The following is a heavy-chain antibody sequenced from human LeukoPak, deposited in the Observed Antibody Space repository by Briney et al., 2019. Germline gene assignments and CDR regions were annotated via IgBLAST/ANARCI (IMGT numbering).Heavy chain of an antibody. CDR3: ASSVWFGELIY. D-gene: IGHD3-10*01. J-gene: IGHJ4*02. Sequence: SEALSLTCAVSGYSLSSSNWWGWIRQPPGKGVEWIGYIYYSGSTYYNPSLKSRVTMSVDTPKNQFSLKLSSVTAVDTAVYYCASSVWFGELIYWGQGTLVTVSS. V-gene: IGHV4-28*01. CDR1: GYSLSSSNW. CDR2: IYYSGST.